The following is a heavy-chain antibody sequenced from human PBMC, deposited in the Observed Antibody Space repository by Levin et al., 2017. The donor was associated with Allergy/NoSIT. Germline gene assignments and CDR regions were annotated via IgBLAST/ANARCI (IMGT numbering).Heavy chain of an antibody. CDR3: AKGKGSTSPLDV. CDR2: IAYDGSKT. CDR1: GFDFSDYG. Sequence: GESLKISCRASGFDFSDYGMHWVRQSPGKGLGWVAGIAYDGSKTYVSDSVKGRFTISRDNSKNTLHLQMNSLRRDDTGVYYCAKGKGSTSPLDVWGQGTTVSVSS. V-gene: IGHV3-30*18. J-gene: IGHJ6*02. D-gene: IGHD2-2*01.